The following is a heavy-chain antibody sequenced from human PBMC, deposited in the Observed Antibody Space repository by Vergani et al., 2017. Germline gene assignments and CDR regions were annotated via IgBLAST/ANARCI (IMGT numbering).Heavy chain of an antibody. J-gene: IGHJ6*02. CDR3: ARDRDGDYSSYGMDV. CDR1: GFTSAGYA. Sequence: EVQLEESGGGLVLPGRSLRLSCVASGFTSAGYAMHWVRQAPGKGLEWVSGISWNSNSIGYADSVKGRFTISRDNAKNSLYLQMNSLRAEDTAVYYCARDRDGDYSSYGMDVWGQGTTVTVSS. CDR2: ISWNSNSI. D-gene: IGHD4-17*01. V-gene: IGHV3-9*02.